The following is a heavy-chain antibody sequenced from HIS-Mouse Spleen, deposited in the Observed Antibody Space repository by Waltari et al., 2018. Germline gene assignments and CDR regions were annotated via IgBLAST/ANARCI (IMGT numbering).Heavy chain of an antibody. CDR2: ISSSSYI. Sequence: LEWVSSISSSSYIYYADSVKGRFTISRDNAKNSLYLQMNSLRAEDTAVYYCARGAPIAVAGYYYYYGMDVWGQGTTVTVSS. CDR3: ARGAPIAVAGYYYYYGMDV. J-gene: IGHJ6*02. V-gene: IGHV3-21*01. D-gene: IGHD6-19*01.